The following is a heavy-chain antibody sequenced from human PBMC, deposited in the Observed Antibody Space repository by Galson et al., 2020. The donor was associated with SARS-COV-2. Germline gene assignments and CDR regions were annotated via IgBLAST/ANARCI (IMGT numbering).Heavy chain of an antibody. V-gene: IGHV2-70*11. CDR2: IDWDDEK. CDR3: GRIPYEILAGYYYGMDV. Sequence: SGPTLVKPTQTLTLTCTFSGFSLSTSGMCVSWIRQPPGKALEWLARIDWDDEKYYSTSLKTRLTISKDTPKNQVVLTMTNMEPVEATTYYCGRIPYEILAGYYYGMDVWGQGTTVTVSS. J-gene: IGHJ6*02. D-gene: IGHD3-9*01. CDR1: GFSLSTSGMC.